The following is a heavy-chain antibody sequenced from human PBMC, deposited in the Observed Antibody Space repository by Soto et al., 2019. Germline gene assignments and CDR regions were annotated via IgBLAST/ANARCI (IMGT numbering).Heavy chain of an antibody. Sequence: ASVKVSCKASGYIFASYGISWVRQAPGQGLEWMGWISTYNHNTNYARKVQGRVAVTTDTSTRTAYMELRSLTSDDTAMYYCARGTPPLEPFDYWGQGTLVTVSS. CDR1: GYIFASYG. CDR2: ISTYNHNT. D-gene: IGHD1-1*01. CDR3: ARGTPPLEPFDY. J-gene: IGHJ4*02. V-gene: IGHV1-18*01.